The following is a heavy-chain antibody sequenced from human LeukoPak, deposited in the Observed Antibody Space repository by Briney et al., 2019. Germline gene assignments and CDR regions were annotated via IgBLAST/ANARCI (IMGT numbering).Heavy chain of an antibody. Sequence: GEINHSGSTNYNPSLKSRVTISVDTSKNQFSLKLSSVTAADTAVYYCARSYYYDSSGYFDYWGQGTLVTVSS. CDR2: INHSGST. J-gene: IGHJ4*02. CDR3: ARSYYYDSSGYFDY. V-gene: IGHV4-34*01. D-gene: IGHD3-22*01.